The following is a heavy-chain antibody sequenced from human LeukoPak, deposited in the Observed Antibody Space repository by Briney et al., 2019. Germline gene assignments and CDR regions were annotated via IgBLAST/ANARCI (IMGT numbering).Heavy chain of an antibody. Sequence: ASVKVSCKASGYTFSNHTLNWVRQAPGQGLEWMGWINTNTGNPTYALGFTGRFVFSLDTSVSTAYLQISSLKAEDTAVYYCAIQDCYDSSGYYWEAFDIWGQGTMVTVSS. J-gene: IGHJ3*02. CDR2: INTNTGNP. CDR1: GYTFSNHT. D-gene: IGHD3-22*01. CDR3: AIQDCYDSSGYYWEAFDI. V-gene: IGHV7-4-1*02.